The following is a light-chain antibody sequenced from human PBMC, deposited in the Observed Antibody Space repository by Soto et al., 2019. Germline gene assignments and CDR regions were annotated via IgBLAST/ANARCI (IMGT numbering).Light chain of an antibody. CDR3: SSYAGSNNLGV. CDR2: EVS. CDR1: SSDVGGYNY. J-gene: IGLJ3*02. V-gene: IGLV2-8*01. Sequence: QSALTQPPSASGSRGQSVTISCTGTSSDVGGYNYVSWYQQHPGKAPKLMIYEVSKRPSGVPDRFSGSKSGNTASLTVSGLQPEDEADYYCSSYAGSNNLGVFGGVTKLTVL.